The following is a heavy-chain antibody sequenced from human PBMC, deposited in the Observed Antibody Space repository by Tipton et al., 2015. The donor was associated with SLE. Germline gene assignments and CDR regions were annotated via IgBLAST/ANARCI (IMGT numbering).Heavy chain of an antibody. CDR1: GGSFSGYY. D-gene: IGHD3-22*01. CDR3: ARVLGSSGYYYGY. CDR2: INHSGST. V-gene: IGHV4-34*01. Sequence: TLSLTCAVYGGSFSGYYWSWIRQPPGKGLEWIGEINHSGSTNYNPSLKSRVTISVDTSKNQFSLKLSSVTAADTAVYYCARVLGSSGYYYGYWGQGTLVTVSS. J-gene: IGHJ4*02.